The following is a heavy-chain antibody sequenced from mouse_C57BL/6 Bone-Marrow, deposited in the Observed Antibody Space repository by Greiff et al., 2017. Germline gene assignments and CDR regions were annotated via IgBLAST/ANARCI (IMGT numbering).Heavy chain of an antibody. D-gene: IGHD2-3*01. V-gene: IGHV3-6*01. CDR3: ARDSLYDGYRDWFAY. J-gene: IGHJ3*01. CDR2: ISYDGSN. Sequence: EVQLQESGPGLVKPSQSLSLTCSVTGYSITSGYYWNWIRQFPGNKLEWMGYISYDGSNNYNPSLKNRISITRDTSTNQFFLKLNSVTTEDTATYYCARDSLYDGYRDWFAYWGQGTLVTVSA. CDR1: GYSITSGYY.